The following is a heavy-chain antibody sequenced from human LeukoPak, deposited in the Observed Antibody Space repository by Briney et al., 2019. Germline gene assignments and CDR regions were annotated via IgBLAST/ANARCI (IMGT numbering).Heavy chain of an antibody. Sequence: SQTLSLTCTVSAGSFSTYYWSWIRQPPGEGLEWIGYVYYPGSTNYNPSLKSRVTISLDTSKNQFSLKLSSVTAADTAVYYCARRVAVAPLWYFDVWGRGTLVTVSS. CDR2: VYYPGST. V-gene: IGHV4-59*08. CDR3: ARRVAVAPLWYFDV. J-gene: IGHJ2*01. CDR1: AGSFSTYY. D-gene: IGHD2-21*01.